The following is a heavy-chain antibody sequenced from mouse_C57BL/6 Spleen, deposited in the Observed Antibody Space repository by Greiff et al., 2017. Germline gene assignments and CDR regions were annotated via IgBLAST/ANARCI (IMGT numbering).Heavy chain of an antibody. CDR1: GFTFSSYG. V-gene: IGHV5-6*01. D-gene: IGHD1-1*01. Sequence: EVMLVESGGDLVKPGGSLKLSCAASGFTFSSYGMSWVRQTPDKRLEWVATISSGGSYTYYPDSVKGRFTISRDNAKITLYLQMRSLKSEDTAMYYCASYYCSSYGYFDDWGTGTTLTVSS. CDR2: ISSGGSYT. CDR3: ASYYCSSYGYFDD. J-gene: IGHJ1*03.